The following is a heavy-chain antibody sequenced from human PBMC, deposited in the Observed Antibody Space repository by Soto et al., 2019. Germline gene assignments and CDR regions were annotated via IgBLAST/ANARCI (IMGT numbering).Heavy chain of an antibody. J-gene: IGHJ4*02. CDR2: ISAYNGNT. D-gene: IGHD3-22*01. CDR3: ARSYDSSGYHKFPFDY. V-gene: IGHV1-18*04. CDR1: GYTFTSYG. Sequence: GASVKVSFKASGYTFTSYGISWVRQAPGQGLEWMGWISAYNGNTNYAQKLQGRVTMTTDTSTSTAYMELRSLRSDDTAVYYCARSYDSSGYHKFPFDYWGQGTLVTVSS.